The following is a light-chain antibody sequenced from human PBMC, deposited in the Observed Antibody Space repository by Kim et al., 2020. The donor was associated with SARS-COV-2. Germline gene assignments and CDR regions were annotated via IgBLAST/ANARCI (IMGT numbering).Light chain of an antibody. CDR2: SND. CDR3: SAWDDSLNGVI. J-gene: IGLJ2*01. V-gene: IGLV1-44*01. CDR1: TSNIGTNA. Sequence: ELTQPLSASGTPGQRVTISCSGSTSNIGTNAVNWYQQLPGTAPKLLIYSNDHRPSGVPDRFSGSKSGTSASLAISGLQSEDEADYYCSAWDDSLNGVIFGGGTQLTVL.